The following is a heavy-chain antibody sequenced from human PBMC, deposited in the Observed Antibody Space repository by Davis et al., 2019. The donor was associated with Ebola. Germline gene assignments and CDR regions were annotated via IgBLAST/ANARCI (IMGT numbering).Heavy chain of an antibody. CDR2: ISGSGGST. CDR1: GFTFSSYA. CDR3: AKDRGSSGPKAKTAWGLFDY. V-gene: IGHV3-23*01. D-gene: IGHD6-6*01. J-gene: IGHJ4*02. Sequence: PGGSLRLSCAASGFTFSSYAMSWVRQAPGKGLEWVSAISGSGGSTYYADSVKGRFTISRDNSKNTLYLQMNSLRAEDTAVYYCAKDRGSSGPKAKTAWGLFDYWGQGTLVTVSS.